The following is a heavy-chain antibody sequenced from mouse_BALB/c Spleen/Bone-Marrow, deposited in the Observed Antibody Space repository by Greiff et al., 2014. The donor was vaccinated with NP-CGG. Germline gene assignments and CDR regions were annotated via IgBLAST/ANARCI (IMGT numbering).Heavy chain of an antibody. CDR1: GFASSSYD. J-gene: IGHJ2*01. CDR3: AREVLRDYFDY. CDR2: ISSGGGST. Sequence: EVKLVESGGGLVKPGGSLKLSCAASGFASSSYDMSWVRQTPEKRLEWVAYISSGGGSTYYPDTVKGRFTISRDNAKNTLYLQMSSLKSEDTAMYYCAREVLRDYFDYWGQGTTLTVSS. V-gene: IGHV5-12-1*01. D-gene: IGHD1-1*01.